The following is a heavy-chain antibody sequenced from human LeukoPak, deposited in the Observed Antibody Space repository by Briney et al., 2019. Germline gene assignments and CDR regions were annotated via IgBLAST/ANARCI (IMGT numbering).Heavy chain of an antibody. CDR1: GFTFSSYS. CDR3: ARDSSIAAADPFDY. V-gene: IGHV3-21*01. CDR2: ISSSSSYI. Sequence: GGSLRLSCAASGFTFSSYSMTWVRQAPGKGLEWVSSISSSSSYIYYADSVKGRFTISRDNAKNSLYLQMNSLRAEDTAVYYCARDSSIAAADPFDYWGQGTLVTVSS. D-gene: IGHD6-13*01. J-gene: IGHJ4*02.